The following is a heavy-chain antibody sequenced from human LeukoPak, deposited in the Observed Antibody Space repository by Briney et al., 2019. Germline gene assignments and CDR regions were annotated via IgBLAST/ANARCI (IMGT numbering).Heavy chain of an antibody. CDR3: ARVRLRYYDSSGLDY. CDR1: GYTFTSYG. V-gene: IGHV1-2*02. Sequence: ASVKVSCKASGYTFTSYGISWVRQAPGQGLEWMGWINPNSGGTNYAQKFQGRVTMTRDTSISTAYMELSRLRSDDTAVYYCARVRLRYYDSSGLDYWGQGTLVTVSS. D-gene: IGHD3-22*01. J-gene: IGHJ4*02. CDR2: INPNSGGT.